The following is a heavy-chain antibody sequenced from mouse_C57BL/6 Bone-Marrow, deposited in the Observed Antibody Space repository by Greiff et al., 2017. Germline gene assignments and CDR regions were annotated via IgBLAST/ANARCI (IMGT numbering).Heavy chain of an antibody. J-gene: IGHJ2*01. Sequence: VKVEESGGGLVKPGGSLKLSCAASGFTFSSYAMSWVRQTPEKRLEWVATISDGGSYTYYPDNVKGRFTISRDNAKNNLYLQMSHLKSEDTAMYYCARDRINGNLFDYWGQGTTLTVSS. V-gene: IGHV5-4*01. D-gene: IGHD2-1*01. CDR3: ARDRINGNLFDY. CDR1: GFTFSSYA. CDR2: ISDGGSYT.